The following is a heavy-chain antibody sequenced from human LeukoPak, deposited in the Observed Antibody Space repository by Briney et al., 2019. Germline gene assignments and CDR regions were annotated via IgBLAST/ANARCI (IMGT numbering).Heavy chain of an antibody. D-gene: IGHD3-9*01. CDR1: GFTFSSYS. V-gene: IGHV3-21*01. J-gene: IGHJ4*02. CDR3: ARAFYDLLISYPGYFDY. CDR2: IRSSGSDI. Sequence: GGSLRLSCTASGFTFSSYSMNWVRQAPGKGLEWVSSIRSSGSDIYYADSMKGRFTVSRDNAKNSLYLQMNSLRADDTAVYYCARAFYDLLISYPGYFDYWGQGTLVTVSS.